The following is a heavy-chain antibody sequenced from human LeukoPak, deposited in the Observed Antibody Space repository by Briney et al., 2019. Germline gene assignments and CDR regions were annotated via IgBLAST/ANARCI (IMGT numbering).Heavy chain of an antibody. J-gene: IGHJ4*02. CDR3: ARQSTSMSTC. CDR1: GYSISSGYY. Sequence: PSETLSLTCTVSGYSISSGYYWGWIRQRPEEGLEWIGSIYYSGTTYYNPSLKSRVTISVDTSKNQFSLKLSSVTAADTALYFCARQSTSMSTCWGQGTLVTVSS. D-gene: IGHD3-3*02. CDR2: IYYSGTT. V-gene: IGHV4-38-2*02.